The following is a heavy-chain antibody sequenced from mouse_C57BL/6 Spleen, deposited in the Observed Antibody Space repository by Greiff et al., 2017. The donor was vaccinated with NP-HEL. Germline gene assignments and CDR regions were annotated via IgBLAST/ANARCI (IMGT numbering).Heavy chain of an antibody. CDR1: GYSITSGYY. D-gene: IGHD1-1*01. J-gene: IGHJ1*03. Sequence: DVQLQESGPGLVKPSQSLSLTCSVTGYSITSGYYWNWIRQFPGNKLEWMGYISYDGSNNYNPSLKNRISITRDPSKNQFFLKLNSVTTEDTATYYCAREGNDSSYWYFDVWGTGTTVTVSS. V-gene: IGHV3-6*01. CDR2: ISYDGSN. CDR3: AREGNDSSYWYFDV.